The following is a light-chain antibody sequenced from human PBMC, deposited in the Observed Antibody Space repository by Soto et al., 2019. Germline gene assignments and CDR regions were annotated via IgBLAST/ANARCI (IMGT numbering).Light chain of an antibody. Sequence: QSALTQPPSASGSPGQSVTISCTGTSSDVGGYNYVSCYQQHPGKAPKLMIYEVSKRPSGVPDRFSGSKSGNTASLTVSGLQAEDEADYYCSSYAGSNHFVFGTGTKVTVL. V-gene: IGLV2-8*01. CDR3: SSYAGSNHFV. CDR2: EVS. CDR1: SSDVGGYNY. J-gene: IGLJ1*01.